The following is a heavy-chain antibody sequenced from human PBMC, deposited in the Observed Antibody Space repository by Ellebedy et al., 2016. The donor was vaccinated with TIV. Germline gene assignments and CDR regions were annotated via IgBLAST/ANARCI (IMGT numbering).Heavy chain of an antibody. CDR1: GFTFSTYG. CDR3: ARDDPSHFDSGDY. V-gene: IGHV3-33*01. D-gene: IGHD3-10*01. Sequence: PGGSLRLSCAASGFTFSTYGIHWVRQAPGTGLEWVAFIWPDGSNKYYADSVKGRFTISRDNSKNTVYLQMRSLRAEDTAVYYCARDDPSHFDSGDYWGQGTLVTVSP. J-gene: IGHJ4*02. CDR2: IWPDGSNK.